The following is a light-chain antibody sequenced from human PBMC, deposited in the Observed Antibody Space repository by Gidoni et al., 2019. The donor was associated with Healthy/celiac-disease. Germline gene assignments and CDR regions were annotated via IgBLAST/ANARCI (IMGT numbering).Light chain of an antibody. CDR1: SSNIGAGYD. Sequence: QSVLTQPPSVSRAPGQTVTISCTRSSSNIGAGYDVHWYQQLPGTAPKLLIYGNSNRPSGVPDRFSGSKSGTSASLAITGLQAEDEADYYCQSYDSSLSGSVFGGGTKLTVL. CDR2: GNS. CDR3: QSYDSSLSGSV. V-gene: IGLV1-40*01. J-gene: IGLJ3*02.